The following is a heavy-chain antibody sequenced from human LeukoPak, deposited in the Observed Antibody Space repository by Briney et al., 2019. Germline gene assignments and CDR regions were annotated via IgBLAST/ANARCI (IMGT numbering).Heavy chain of an antibody. CDR1: GFTFSSYE. Sequence: PGGSLRLSCAASGFTFSSYEMNWVRQAPGKGLEWVSYISSSGSTIYYAGSVKGRFTISRDNSKNTLYLQMNSLRTEDTALYYCAKDKYYDSSVYHSYFDFWGQGTLVTVSS. D-gene: IGHD3-22*01. CDR2: ISSSGSTI. CDR3: AKDKYYDSSVYHSYFDF. J-gene: IGHJ4*02. V-gene: IGHV3-48*03.